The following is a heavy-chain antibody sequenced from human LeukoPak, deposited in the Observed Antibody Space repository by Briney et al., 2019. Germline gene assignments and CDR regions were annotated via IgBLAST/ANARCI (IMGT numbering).Heavy chain of an antibody. V-gene: IGHV4-34*01. CDR1: GGSFSGYY. CDR3: ARVAAYNWFDP. CDR2: INHSGST. Sequence: SETLSLTCAVYGGSFSGYYWSWIRQPPGKGLEWIGEINHSGSTNYNPSLKSRVTISVDRSKNQFSLKLSSVTAADTAVYYCARVAAYNWFDPWGQGTLVTVSS. J-gene: IGHJ5*02.